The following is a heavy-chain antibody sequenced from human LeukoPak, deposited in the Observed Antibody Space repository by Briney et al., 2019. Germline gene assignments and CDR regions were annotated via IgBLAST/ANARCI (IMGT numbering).Heavy chain of an antibody. CDR3: ASYGRKDYGLYV. D-gene: IGHD3-10*01. J-gene: IGHJ6*04. V-gene: IGHV3-74*01. CDR1: GFPFSNHW. CDR2: INSDGSVT. Sequence: QPGGSLRLSCAASGFPFSNHWMHWVRQAPGKGLVWVSRINSDGSVTDYADSVKGRLTISRDNAKNTLYLQLNSLRAEDTAMYYWASYGRKDYGLYVWGEGGTVTVSS.